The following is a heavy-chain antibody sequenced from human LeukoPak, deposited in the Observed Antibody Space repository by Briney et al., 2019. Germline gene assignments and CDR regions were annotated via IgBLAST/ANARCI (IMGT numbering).Heavy chain of an antibody. V-gene: IGHV4-31*03. J-gene: IGHJ5*02. D-gene: IGHD2-2*02. CDR2: IYYSGST. CDR1: GGSISSGGYY. CDR3: ARVYCSSTSCYTMGWFDP. Sequence: SQTLSLTCTVSGGSISSGGYYWSWIRQHPGKGLEWSGYIYYSGSTYYNPSLKSRVTISVDTSKNQFSLKLSSVTAADTAVYYCARVYCSSTSCYTMGWFDPWGQGTLVTVSS.